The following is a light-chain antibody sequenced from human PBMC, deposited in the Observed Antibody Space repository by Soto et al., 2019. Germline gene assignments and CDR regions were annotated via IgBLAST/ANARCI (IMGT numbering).Light chain of an antibody. CDR1: SSDVGGYNY. CDR3: SSYTSSSTRV. CDR2: EVS. J-gene: IGLJ1*01. V-gene: IGLV2-14*01. Sequence: QSALAQPASVSGSPGQSITISCTGTSSDVGGYNYVSWYQQQSGKAPKLMIHEVSNRPSGVSNRFSGSKSGNTASLTISGPHDEDEADYYCSSYTSSSTRVFGTGTKVTAL.